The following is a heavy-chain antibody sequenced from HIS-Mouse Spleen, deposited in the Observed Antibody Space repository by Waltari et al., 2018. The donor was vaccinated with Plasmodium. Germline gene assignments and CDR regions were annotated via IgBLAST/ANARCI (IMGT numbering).Heavy chain of an antibody. D-gene: IGHD3-3*01. CDR3: ARAYYDFWSGYRFDY. CDR2: INHSGST. J-gene: IGHJ4*02. CDR1: GGSFSGYY. V-gene: IGHV4-34*01. Sequence: QVQLQESGPGLVKPSETLSLTCTVSGGSFSGYYWSWIRQPPGKGLEWIGEINHSGSTNYNPSLKSRVTISVDTSKNQFSLKLSSVTAADTAVYYCARAYYDFWSGYRFDYWGQGTLVTVSS.